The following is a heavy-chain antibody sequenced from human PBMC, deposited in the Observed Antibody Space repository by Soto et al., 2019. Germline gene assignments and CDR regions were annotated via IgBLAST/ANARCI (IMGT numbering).Heavy chain of an antibody. Sequence: QVQLQESGPGLVKPSETLSLTCTVSGGSISSYDWSWIRQPPGKGLEWIGYIYYSGITNYNPSLTSRVTITVDTSKNQFTLTLSSVFAADTSVYSGGSTAHSSGWYNGGFDYWGQGTLVTVSS. V-gene: IGHV4-59*01. CDR3: GSTAHSSGWYNGGFDY. CDR1: GGSISSYD. D-gene: IGHD6-19*01. CDR2: IYYSGIT. J-gene: IGHJ4*02.